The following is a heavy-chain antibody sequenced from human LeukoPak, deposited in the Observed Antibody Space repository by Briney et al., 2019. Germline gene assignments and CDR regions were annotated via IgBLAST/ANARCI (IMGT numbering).Heavy chain of an antibody. Sequence: PGGSLRLSCAASGFTFNNYAMSWVRQAPGKGLEWVSGIGSNARTSYADSVKGRFTISRDNSKYTLYLQMNSLRVEDTAIYYCAKEFTGGWPFDFWGQGTLVTVSS. D-gene: IGHD6-19*01. CDR1: GFTFNNYA. CDR3: AKEFTGGWPFDF. V-gene: IGHV3-23*01. J-gene: IGHJ4*02. CDR2: IGSNART.